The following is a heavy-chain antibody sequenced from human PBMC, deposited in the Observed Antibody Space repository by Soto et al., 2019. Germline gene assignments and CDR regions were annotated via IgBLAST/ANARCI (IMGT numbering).Heavy chain of an antibody. Sequence: QVQLQQWGAGLLKPSETLSLTCAVYGGSFSGYHWSWIRQPPGKGLEWIGEINHSGSTNYSPSLNRLATVSVDTSNNQFSLKRTVVPAADAAVYYGAGGQFWRSSFDYWGQGTLVTVSS. D-gene: IGHD6-13*01. J-gene: IGHJ4*02. CDR3: AGGQFWRSSFDY. V-gene: IGHV4-34*02. CDR1: GGSFSGYH. CDR2: INHSGST.